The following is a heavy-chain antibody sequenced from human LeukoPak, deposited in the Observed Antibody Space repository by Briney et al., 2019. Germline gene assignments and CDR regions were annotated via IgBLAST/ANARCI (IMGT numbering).Heavy chain of an antibody. D-gene: IGHD6-13*01. CDR3: ARCPSRAGAFDI. CDR2: ISSSSSYI. V-gene: IGHV3-21*01. J-gene: IGHJ3*02. Sequence: GGSLRLSCAASGFTFSSYSMNWVRQAPGKGLEWVSSISSSSSYIYYADSVKGRFTISRDNAKNSPYLQMNSLRAEDTAVYYCARCPSRAGAFDIWGQGTMVTVSS. CDR1: GFTFSSYS.